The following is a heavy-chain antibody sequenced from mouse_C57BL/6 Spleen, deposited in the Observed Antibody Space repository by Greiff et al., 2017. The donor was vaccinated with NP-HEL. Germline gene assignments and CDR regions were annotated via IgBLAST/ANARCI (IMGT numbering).Heavy chain of an antibody. CDR1: GYTFTSYW. Sequence: VQLQQPGAELVMPGASVKLSCKASGYTFTSYWMHWVKQRPGQGLEWIGEIDPSDSYTNYNQKFKGKSTLTVDKSSSTAYMQLSSLTSEDSAVYYCARYTGSSYGYFDYWGQGTTLTVSS. D-gene: IGHD1-1*01. V-gene: IGHV1-69*01. CDR3: ARYTGSSYGYFDY. J-gene: IGHJ2*01. CDR2: IDPSDSYT.